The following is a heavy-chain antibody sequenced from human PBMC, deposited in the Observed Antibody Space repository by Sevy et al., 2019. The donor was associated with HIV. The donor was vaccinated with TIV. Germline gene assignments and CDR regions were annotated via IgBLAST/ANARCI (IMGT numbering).Heavy chain of an antibody. V-gene: IGHV3-30-3*01. D-gene: IGHD6-19*01. CDR2: ISYDGSNK. J-gene: IGHJ4*02. CDR3: AREVPVAVFQFDY. CDR1: GFTFSSYA. Sequence: GGSLRLSCAASGFTFSSYAMHWVRQAPGKGLEWVAVISYDGSNKYYADSVKGRFPISRDNSKNPLYLQMNSLRAEDTAVYYCAREVPVAVFQFDYWGQGTLVTVSS.